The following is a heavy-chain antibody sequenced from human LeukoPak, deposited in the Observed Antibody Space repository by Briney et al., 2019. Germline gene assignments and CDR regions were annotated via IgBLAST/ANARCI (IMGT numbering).Heavy chain of an antibody. CDR1: GCTFTGYY. CDR3: ARDYSSSSGYFDY. D-gene: IGHD6-6*01. CDR2: INPNSGDT. V-gene: IGHV1-2*02. Sequence: ASVKVSCKASGCTFTGYYMHWVRQAPGQGLEWMGWINPNSGDTNYAEKFRGRVTMTRDTSISTAYMDLRRLRSDDTAVYYCARDYSSSSGYFDYWGQGTLVTVSS. J-gene: IGHJ4*02.